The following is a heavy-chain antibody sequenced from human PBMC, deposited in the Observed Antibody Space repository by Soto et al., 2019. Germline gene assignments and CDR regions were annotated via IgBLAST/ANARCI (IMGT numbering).Heavy chain of an antibody. CDR1: GGSFSGYY. Sequence: SETLSLTCAVYGGSFSGYYWSWIRQPPGKGLEWIGEINHSGSTNYNPSLKSRVTISVDTSKNQFSLKLSSVTAADTAVYYCARGARPKDIVVVVDATHPVYYFDYWGQGTLVTVSS. CDR2: INHSGST. CDR3: ARGARPKDIVVVVDATHPVYYFDY. V-gene: IGHV4-34*01. D-gene: IGHD2-15*01. J-gene: IGHJ4*02.